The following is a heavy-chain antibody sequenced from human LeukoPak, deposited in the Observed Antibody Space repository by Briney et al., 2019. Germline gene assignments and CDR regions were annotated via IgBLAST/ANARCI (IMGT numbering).Heavy chain of an antibody. D-gene: IGHD6-6*01. CDR1: GFTFSSYA. V-gene: IGHV3-23*01. CDR2: ISGSGGST. CDR3: AKGSTSIAAPQRSNDY. Sequence: HPGRSLRLSCAASGFTFSSYAMSWVRQAPGKGLEWVSAISGSGGSTYYADSVKGRFTISRDNSKNTLYLQMNSLRAEDTAVYYCAKGSTSIAAPQRSNDYWGQGTLVTVSS. J-gene: IGHJ4*02.